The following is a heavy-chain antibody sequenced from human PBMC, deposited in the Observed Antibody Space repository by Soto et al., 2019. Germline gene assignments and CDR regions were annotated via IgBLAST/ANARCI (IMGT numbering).Heavy chain of an antibody. CDR2: ISGSGGST. V-gene: IGHV3-23*01. CDR3: AKRIKFGDPAWFDP. J-gene: IGHJ5*02. Sequence: PRWSLRLSCSASVFTFSRYAMSWLRQAPGEGLEWVSAISGSGGSTYYADSVKGRFTISRDNSKNTLYLQMNSTRAEDTAVDYCAKRIKFGDPAWFDPWGQGTLVTVSS. D-gene: IGHD3-10*01. CDR1: VFTFSRYA.